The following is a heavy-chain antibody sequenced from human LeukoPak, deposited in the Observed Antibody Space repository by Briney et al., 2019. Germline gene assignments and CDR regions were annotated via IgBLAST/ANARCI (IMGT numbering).Heavy chain of an antibody. V-gene: IGHV4-39*07. J-gene: IGHJ2*01. CDR2: IYYSGST. D-gene: IGHD5-12*01. CDR1: GGSISSSSYY. CDR3: AREGGYDSYYTDYWYFDL. Sequence: SETLSLTCTVSGGSISSSSYYWGWIRQPPGKGLEWIGSIYYSGSTYYNPSLKSRVTISVDTSKNQSSLKLSSVTAADTAVYYCAREGGYDSYYTDYWYFDLWGRGTLVAVSS.